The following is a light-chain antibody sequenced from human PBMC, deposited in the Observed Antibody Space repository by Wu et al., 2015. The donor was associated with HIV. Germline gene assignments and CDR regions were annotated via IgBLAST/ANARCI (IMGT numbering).Light chain of an antibody. J-gene: IGKJ3*01. V-gene: IGKV3-20*01. CDR1: QSVSSTY. CDR3: HQYGRSPPFT. Sequence: EIVLTQSPGTLSLSPGERATLSCRASQSVSSTYLAWYQQKPGQPPRLLTYGGSRRATGIPGRFSGSGSGTDFSLTISRLEPEDFAVYYCHQYGRSPPFTFGPGTKVDIK. CDR2: GGS.